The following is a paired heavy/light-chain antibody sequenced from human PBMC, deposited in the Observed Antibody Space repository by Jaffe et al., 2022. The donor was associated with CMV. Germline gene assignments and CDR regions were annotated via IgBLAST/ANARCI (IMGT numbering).Heavy chain of an antibody. CDR2: ISSSGSTI. Sequence: QVQLVESGGGLVKPGGSLRLSCAASGFTFSDYYMSWIRQAPGKGLEWVSYISSSGSTIYYADSVKGRFTISRDNAKNSLYLQMNSLRAEDTAVYYCARLGPYSGSYWEGYFDLWGRGTLVTVSS. V-gene: IGHV3-11*01. D-gene: IGHD1-26*01. CDR3: ARLGPYSGSYWEGYFDL. J-gene: IGHJ2*01. CDR1: GFTFSDYY.
Light chain of an antibody. V-gene: IGLV1-40*01. J-gene: IGLJ2*01. CDR3: QSYDSSLSAHVV. CDR1: SSNIGAGYD. Sequence: QSVLTQPPSVSGAPGQRVTISCTGSSSNIGAGYDVHWYQQLPGTAPKLLIYGNSNRPSGVPDRFSGSKSGTSASLAITGLQAEDEADYYCQSYDSSLSAHVVFGGGTKLTVL. CDR2: GNS.